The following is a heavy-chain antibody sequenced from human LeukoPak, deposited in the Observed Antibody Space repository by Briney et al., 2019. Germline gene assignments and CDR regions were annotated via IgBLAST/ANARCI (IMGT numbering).Heavy chain of an antibody. J-gene: IGHJ3*02. CDR3: ARGVPPRGYSSGCSDI. V-gene: IGHV3-33*01. Sequence: GGSLRLSCAASGFTFSSYGMHWVRQAPGKGLEWVAVIWYDGSNKYYADSVKGRFTISRDNSKNTLYLQMNSLRAEDTAVYYCARGVPPRGYSSGCSDIWGQGTMVTVSS. CDR2: IWYDGSNK. D-gene: IGHD6-19*01. CDR1: GFTFSSYG.